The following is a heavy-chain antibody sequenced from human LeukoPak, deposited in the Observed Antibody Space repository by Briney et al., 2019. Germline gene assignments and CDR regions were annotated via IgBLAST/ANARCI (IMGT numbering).Heavy chain of an antibody. CDR2: IRYDGSNK. CDR1: GFTFSSYG. CDR3: ARDRYYYDSSGYPNWYFDL. Sequence: GGSLRLSCAASGFTFSSYGMHWVRQAPGKGLEWVAFIRYDGSNKYYADSVKGRFTISRDNSKNTLYLQMNSLRAEDTAVYYCARDRYYYDSSGYPNWYFDLWGRGTLVTVSS. V-gene: IGHV3-30*02. D-gene: IGHD3-22*01. J-gene: IGHJ2*01.